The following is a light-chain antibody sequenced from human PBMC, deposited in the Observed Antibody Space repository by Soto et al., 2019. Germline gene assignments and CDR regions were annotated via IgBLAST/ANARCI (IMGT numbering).Light chain of an antibody. Sequence: QSVLSQPASVSGSPGQSITISCSGSSSDVGDYKYISWYRQRPGEAPKLLIYEVSNRPSGISNRFSGSKSDKTASLTISGLQPEDEADYYCASYTTSTWVFGGGTKLTVL. V-gene: IGLV2-14*01. J-gene: IGLJ2*01. CDR1: SSDVGDYKY. CDR2: EVS. CDR3: ASYTTSTWV.